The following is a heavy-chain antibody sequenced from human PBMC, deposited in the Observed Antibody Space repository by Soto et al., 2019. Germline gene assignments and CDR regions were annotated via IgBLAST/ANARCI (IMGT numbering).Heavy chain of an antibody. Sequence: SETLSLTCNVSGGPMSSYYWSWIRQPPGKGLEWIGYIHSTGRTNYNPSLKSRVTISVDTSKNQFSLNLTSVTAADTAVYYCARDRSESTLWYSLDYWGQGTLVTVSS. CDR3: ARDRSESTLWYSLDY. CDR2: IHSTGRT. D-gene: IGHD2-15*01. CDR1: GGPMSSYY. V-gene: IGHV4-59*01. J-gene: IGHJ4*02.